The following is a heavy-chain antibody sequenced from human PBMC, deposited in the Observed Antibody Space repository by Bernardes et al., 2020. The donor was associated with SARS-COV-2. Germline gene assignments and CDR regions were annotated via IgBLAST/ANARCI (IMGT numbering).Heavy chain of an antibody. CDR1: GFTVSTNS. Sequence: LSPSFAPSGFTVSTNSMSWVRQAPGKGLEWVSVIYSGGNTYYADSVKGRFTISRDNSKNTLYLQLNSLRAEDTAVYYCARDYPDPADWGQGTLVTVSS. CDR2: IYSGGNT. D-gene: IGHD2-2*01. J-gene: IGHJ4*02. V-gene: IGHV3-66*01. CDR3: ARDYPDPAD.